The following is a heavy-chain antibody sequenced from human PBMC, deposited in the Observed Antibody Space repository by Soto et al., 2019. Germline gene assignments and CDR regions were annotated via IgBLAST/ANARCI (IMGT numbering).Heavy chain of an antibody. D-gene: IGHD3-16*02. CDR1: GYTFTSYG. Sequence: GASVKVSCKASGYTFTSYGISWVRQAPGQGLAWMGWISGYNGDTNYAQKFQGRVTLTTDTSTSTAYLEVMTLRSDDTAVYYCAREGSYHYFDYWGLGTLVTVSS. V-gene: IGHV1-18*01. CDR2: ISGYNGDT. J-gene: IGHJ4*02. CDR3: AREGSYHYFDY.